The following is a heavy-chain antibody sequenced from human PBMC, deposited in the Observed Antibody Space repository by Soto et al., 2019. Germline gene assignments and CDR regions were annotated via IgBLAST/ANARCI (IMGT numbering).Heavy chain of an antibody. D-gene: IGHD3-3*01. J-gene: IGHJ4*02. CDR2: ISAYNGNT. Sequence: ASVKVSCKASGYTFTSYGISWVRQAPGQGLEWMGWISAYNGNTNYAQKLQGRVTMTTDTSTSTAYMELRSLRVDDTAVYYCARGALYDYWGGSHFDYWGQGTPVTVSS. V-gene: IGHV1-18*01. CDR1: GYTFTSYG. CDR3: ARGALYDYWGGSHFDY.